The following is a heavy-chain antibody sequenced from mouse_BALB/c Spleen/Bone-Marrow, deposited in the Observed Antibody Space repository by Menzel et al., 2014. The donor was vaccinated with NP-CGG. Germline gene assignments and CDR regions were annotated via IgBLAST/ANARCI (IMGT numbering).Heavy chain of an antibody. V-gene: IGHV4-1*02. CDR2: VNPDSSMI. J-gene: IGHJ2*01. CDR3: ARPSKPCGPFVY. Sequence: EVKVVESGGGLVQPGGSLKLSCAASGFDFSRYWMSWVRQAPGKGLEWIGEVNPDSSMINCTPSLKDKLIISRDNAKNTLYLQMSKVTSEDTALYYCARPSKPCGPFVYWGQGTTRTISS. D-gene: IGHD1-1*02. CDR1: GFDFSRYW.